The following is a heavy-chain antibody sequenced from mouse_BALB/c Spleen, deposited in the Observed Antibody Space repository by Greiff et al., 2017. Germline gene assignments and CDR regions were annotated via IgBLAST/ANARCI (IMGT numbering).Heavy chain of an antibody. J-gene: IGHJ3*01. CDR2: ISDGGSYT. V-gene: IGHV5-4*02. Sequence: DVKLVESGGGLVKPGGSLKLSCAASGFTFSDYYMYWVRQTPEKRLEWVATISDGGSYTYYPDSVKGRFTISRDNAKNNLYLQMSSLKSEDTAMYYCARDRVLPFAYWGQGTLVTVSA. CDR1: GFTFSDYY. CDR3: ARDRVLPFAY. D-gene: IGHD1-1*01.